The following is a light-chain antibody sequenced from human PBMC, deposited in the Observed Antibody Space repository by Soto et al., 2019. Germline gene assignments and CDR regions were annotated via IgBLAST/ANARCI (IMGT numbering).Light chain of an antibody. V-gene: IGKV1-33*01. CDR1: QDIKNY. CDR3: QHYDHLPPLS. J-gene: IGKJ4*01. CDR2: DAS. Sequence: DIQMTQSPSSLSASVGDRVTITCQASQDIKNYLNWYQQKPGKAPNLLIYDASNLKTGVPSRFSGSASGTHFTFTISSLQPEDIATYYCQHYDHLPPLSVGGGTKVEIK.